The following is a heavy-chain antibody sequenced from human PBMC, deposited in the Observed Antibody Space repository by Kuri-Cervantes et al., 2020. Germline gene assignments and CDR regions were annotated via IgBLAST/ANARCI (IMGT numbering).Heavy chain of an antibody. D-gene: IGHD1-1*01. CDR2: INHSGST. V-gene: IGHV4-39*07. CDR1: GGSISSSSYY. CDR3: ARGQRVRLERLKGPAFDI. Sequence: ESLKISCSVSGGSISSSSYYWAWIRQPPGKGLEWIGEINHSGSTNYNPSLKSRVTISVDTSKNQFSLKLSSVTAADTAVYYCARGQRVRLERLKGPAFDIWGQGTMVTVSS. J-gene: IGHJ3*02.